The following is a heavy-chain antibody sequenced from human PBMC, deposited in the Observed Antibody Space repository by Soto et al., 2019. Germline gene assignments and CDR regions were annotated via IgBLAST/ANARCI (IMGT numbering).Heavy chain of an antibody. V-gene: IGHV1-18*04. CDR3: ARPTLTPSITYYYYYGMEV. J-gene: IGHJ6*01. CDR1: GYTFTSYG. CDR2: ISAYNGNT. Sequence: ASVKVSCKASGYTFTSYGISWVRQAPGQGLEWMGWISAYNGNTNYAQKLQGRVTMTTDTSTSTAYMELRSLRSDDTAVYYCARPTLTPSITYYYYYGMEVWRQGTTVSVCS. D-gene: IGHD1-20*01.